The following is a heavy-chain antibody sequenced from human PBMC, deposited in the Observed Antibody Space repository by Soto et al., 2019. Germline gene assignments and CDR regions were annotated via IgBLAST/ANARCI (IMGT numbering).Heavy chain of an antibody. CDR2: IYPADSDT. CDR3: ARQSYTSGCYDY. V-gene: IGHV5-51*01. Sequence: GAEVKKPGESLKISCEGSGYSFTNSWIGWVRQMPGKGLEWMGIIYPADSDTRYSPSFQGQVTISADKSINTAYVQWSSLKASDTAIYYCARQSYTSGCYDYWGQGTLVTVSS. D-gene: IGHD6-19*01. CDR1: GYSFTNSW. J-gene: IGHJ4*02.